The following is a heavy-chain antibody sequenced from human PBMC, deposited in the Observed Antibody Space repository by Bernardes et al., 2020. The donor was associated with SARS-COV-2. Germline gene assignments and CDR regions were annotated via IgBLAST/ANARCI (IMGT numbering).Heavy chain of an antibody. J-gene: IGHJ6*02. CDR3: AGSSCGIDCYIGGLRSWDYGMDV. V-gene: IGHV4-39*01. Sequence: SETLSLTCTVSGGSISSSNYYWGWIRQPPGKGLEWIGSIYSSGSSYYNPSLQRRVRASVDTSKNQISLRLSFVTAADTAVYYCAGSSCGIDCYIGGLRSWDYGMDVWGQGTTVTVSS. CDR1: GGSISSSNYY. D-gene: IGHD2-21*01. CDR2: IYSSGSS.